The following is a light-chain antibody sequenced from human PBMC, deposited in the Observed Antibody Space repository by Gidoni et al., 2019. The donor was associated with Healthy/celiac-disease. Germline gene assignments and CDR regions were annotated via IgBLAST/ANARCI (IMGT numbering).Light chain of an antibody. CDR3: CSYAGSYTGI. V-gene: IGLV2-11*01. CDR1: SSDVGGYNY. Sequence: QSALTPPRSVSGSPGQSVTISCTGTSSDVGGYNYVSWYQQHPGKAPKRMIYDVSKRPSGVPDRFSGSKSGNTASLTISGLQAEDEADYYCCSYAGSYTGIFGGGTKLTVL. J-gene: IGLJ2*01. CDR2: DVS.